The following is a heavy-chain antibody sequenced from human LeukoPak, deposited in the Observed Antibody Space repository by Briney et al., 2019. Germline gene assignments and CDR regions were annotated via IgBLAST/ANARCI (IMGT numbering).Heavy chain of an antibody. CDR3: ATSAQSSFDY. J-gene: IGHJ4*02. CDR2: IIPIFGTA. V-gene: IGHV1-69*06. CDR1: GGTFSSYA. Sequence: SVKVSCKASGGTFSSYAISWVRQAPGRGLEWMGGIIPIFGTANYAQKFQGRVTITADKSTSTAYMELSSLRSEDTAVYYCATSAQSSFDYWGQGTLVTVSS.